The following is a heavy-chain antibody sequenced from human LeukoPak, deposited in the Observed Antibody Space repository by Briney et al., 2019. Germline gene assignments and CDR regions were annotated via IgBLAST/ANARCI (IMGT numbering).Heavy chain of an antibody. CDR2: FDPEDGET. Sequence: ASVKVSCKVSGYTLTELSMHWVRQAPGKGLEWMGGFDPEDGETIYAQKFQGRVTMTEDTSTDTAYMELSSLRSEDTAVYYCATDSYYYDSSGYCLDYWGQGTLVTVSS. CDR1: GYTLTELS. V-gene: IGHV1-24*01. CDR3: ATDSYYYDSSGYCLDY. J-gene: IGHJ4*02. D-gene: IGHD3-22*01.